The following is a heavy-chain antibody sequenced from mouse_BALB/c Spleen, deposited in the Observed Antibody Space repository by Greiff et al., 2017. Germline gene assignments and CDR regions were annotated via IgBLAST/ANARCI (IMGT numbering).Heavy chain of an antibody. Sequence: EVKVEESGGGLVQPGGSLRLSCATSGFTFTDYYMSWVRQPPGKALEWLGFIRNKANGYTTEYSASVKGRFTISRDNSQSILYLQMNNLRAEDSATYCCARDIHYGDVGYWGQGTTLTVSS. CDR3: ARDIHYGDVGY. D-gene: IGHD2-13*01. V-gene: IGHV7-3*02. CDR2: IRNKANGYTT. CDR1: GFTFTDYY. J-gene: IGHJ2*01.